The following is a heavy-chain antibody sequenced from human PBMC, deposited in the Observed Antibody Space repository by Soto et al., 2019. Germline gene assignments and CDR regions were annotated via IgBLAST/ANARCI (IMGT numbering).Heavy chain of an antibody. V-gene: IGHV3-11*01. CDR2: ISSSGSTI. D-gene: IGHD6-19*01. Sequence: GGSLRLSCAASGFTFSDYYMSWIRQAPGKGLEWVSYISSSGSTIYYADSVKGRLTISRDNAKNSLYLQMNSLRAEDTAVYYCASGRRLDGPSYHLDPWGQGTLVTVSS. CDR1: GFTFSDYY. J-gene: IGHJ5*02. CDR3: ASGRRLDGPSYHLDP.